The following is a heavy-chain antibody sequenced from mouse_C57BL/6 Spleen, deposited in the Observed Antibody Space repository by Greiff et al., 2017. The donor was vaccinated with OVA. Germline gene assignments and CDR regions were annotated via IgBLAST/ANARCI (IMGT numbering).Heavy chain of an antibody. CDR3: TPITTVVATKDYYAMDY. J-gene: IGHJ4*01. Sequence: QVQLQQSGAELVRPGASVTLSCKASGYTFTDYEMHWVKQTPVHGLEWIGAIDPETGGTAYNQKFKGKAILTADKSSSTAYMELRSLTSEDSAVYYCTPITTVVATKDYYAMDYWGQGTSVTVSS. CDR1: GYTFTDYE. D-gene: IGHD1-1*01. CDR2: IDPETGGT. V-gene: IGHV1-15*01.